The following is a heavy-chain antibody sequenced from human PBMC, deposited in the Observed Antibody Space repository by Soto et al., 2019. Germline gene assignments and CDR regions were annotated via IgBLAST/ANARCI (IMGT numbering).Heavy chain of an antibody. Sequence: QGQLVQSEPEVKKHGASVKVSCKASGYKFTNYGITWVRQAPGQGLEWMGWITTHNGNTNYAQKFQGRVTLTTDTSTSTAYMELRSLTSDDTAVYYCARADNYYGSGRYSFYWGQGALVTVAS. D-gene: IGHD3-10*01. CDR1: GYKFTNYG. V-gene: IGHV1-18*01. J-gene: IGHJ4*02. CDR2: ITTHNGNT. CDR3: ARADNYYGSGRYSFY.